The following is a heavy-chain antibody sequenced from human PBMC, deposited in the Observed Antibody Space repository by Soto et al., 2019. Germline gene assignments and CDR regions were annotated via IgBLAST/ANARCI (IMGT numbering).Heavy chain of an antibody. D-gene: IGHD2-21*02. J-gene: IGHJ6*02. CDR1: GFTFSKYA. V-gene: IGHV3-23*01. CDR2: LSASGGST. Sequence: GGSLRLSCVASGFTFSKYAMTWIRQAPGKGLEWVSSLSASGGSTYIADSVKGRFIISRDNSKNTLYVQMDRLRVEDTAVYYWAKESDTLEFRYYYSHDGMDVWGRGTTVTVSS. CDR3: AKESDTLEFRYYYSHDGMDV.